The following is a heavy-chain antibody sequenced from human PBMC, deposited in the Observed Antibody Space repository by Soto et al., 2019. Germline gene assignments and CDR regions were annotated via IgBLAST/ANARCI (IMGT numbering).Heavy chain of an antibody. CDR1: GGSISSGGYS. J-gene: IGHJ4*02. CDR3: ARVRFEDYYDSSGSFDY. CDR2: IYHSGST. Sequence: SETLSLTCAVSGGSISSGGYSWSWIRQPPGKGLEWIGYIYHSGSTYYNPSLKSRVTISVDRSKNQFSLKLSSVTAADTAVYYCARVRFEDYYDSSGSFDYSGQATLVTVSS. V-gene: IGHV4-30-2*01. D-gene: IGHD3-22*01.